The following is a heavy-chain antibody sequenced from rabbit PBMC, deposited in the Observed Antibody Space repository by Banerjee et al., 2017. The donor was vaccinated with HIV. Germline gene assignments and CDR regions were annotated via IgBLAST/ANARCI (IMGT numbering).Heavy chain of an antibody. CDR1: GFTISNKCW. D-gene: IGHD4-1*01. J-gene: IGHJ4*01. V-gene: IGHV1S45*01. Sequence: QEQLEESGGDLVKPGASLTLTCTASGFTISNKCWMCWVRQAPGKGLEWIACINTSSGNTVYATWAKGRFTISKTSSTTVTLQMTSLTVADTATYFCARDLSYISGRGANDLWGPGTLVTVS. CDR3: ARDLSYISGRGANDL. CDR2: INTSSGNT.